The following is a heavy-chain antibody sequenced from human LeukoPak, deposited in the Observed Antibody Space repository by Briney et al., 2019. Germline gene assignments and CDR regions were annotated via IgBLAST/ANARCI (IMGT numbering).Heavy chain of an antibody. CDR1: GFTFSSYG. CDR3: AKDQAVGAEYWFFDL. D-gene: IGHD1-26*01. J-gene: IGHJ2*01. CDR2: ITRSGANT. Sequence: GSLRLSCAASGFTFSSYGMSWVRQAPGKGLEWVSAITRSGANTYYADSVKGRFTISRDNSENTLYLQMNSLRAEDTAIYYCAKDQAVGAEYWFFDLWGRGILVTVSS. V-gene: IGHV3-23*01.